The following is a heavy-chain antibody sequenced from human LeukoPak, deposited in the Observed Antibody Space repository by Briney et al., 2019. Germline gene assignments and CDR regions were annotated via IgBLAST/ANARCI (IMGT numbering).Heavy chain of an antibody. CDR1: GFTFTSYG. CDR2: ISASGQTI. D-gene: IGHD3-16*02. V-gene: IGHV3-48*01. J-gene: IGHJ3*02. Sequence: GGSLRLSCAASGFTFTSYGMTWVRQAPGKGLEWVSYISASGQTIYYADSVRGRFTISRDNSRNTLYLQMNSLRGGDTAVYYCAKGIGGVIVKSLLHSAFDIWGQGTMVTVSS. CDR3: AKGIGGVIVKSLLHSAFDI.